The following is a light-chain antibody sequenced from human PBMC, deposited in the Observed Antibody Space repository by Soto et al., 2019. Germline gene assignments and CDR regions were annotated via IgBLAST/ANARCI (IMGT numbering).Light chain of an antibody. V-gene: IGKV3-15*01. Sequence: DIVMTQSPATLSVSPGERATLSCRASQSVSSNLAWYQQNPGQAPRLLIYGASTRATVIPARFSGSGSGTEFTLTISSLQSEDFAVYYCQQYNNWWTFGQGTKGEIK. CDR1: QSVSSN. CDR3: QQYNNWWT. CDR2: GAS. J-gene: IGKJ1*01.